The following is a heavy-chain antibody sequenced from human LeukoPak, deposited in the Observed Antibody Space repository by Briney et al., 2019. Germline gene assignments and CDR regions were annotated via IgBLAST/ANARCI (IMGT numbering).Heavy chain of an antibody. V-gene: IGHV4-59*01. CDR3: ARGRAATGTFDY. D-gene: IGHD1-1*01. CDR2: IYYSGST. CDR1: GGSISSYY. Sequence: SETLSLTCTVSGGSISSYYWSWIRQPPGKGLEWIGYIYYSGSTNYNPSLKSRVTISVDTSKNQFSLKLSSVTAADTAVYYCARGRAATGTFDYWGQGTLVTVSS. J-gene: IGHJ4*02.